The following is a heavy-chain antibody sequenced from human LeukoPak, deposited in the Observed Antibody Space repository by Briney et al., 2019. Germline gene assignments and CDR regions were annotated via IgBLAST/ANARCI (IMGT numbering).Heavy chain of an antibody. J-gene: IGHJ4*02. Sequence: SVKVSCKASGGTFSSYAISWVRQAPGQGLEWMGRIIPIFGTANYAQKFQGRVTITTDESTSTAYMELSSLRSEDTAVYYCARDGYYYDSSGCYYEDWGQGTLVTVSS. CDR2: IIPIFGTA. CDR3: ARDGYYYDSSGCYYED. CDR1: GGTFSSYA. V-gene: IGHV1-69*05. D-gene: IGHD3-22*01.